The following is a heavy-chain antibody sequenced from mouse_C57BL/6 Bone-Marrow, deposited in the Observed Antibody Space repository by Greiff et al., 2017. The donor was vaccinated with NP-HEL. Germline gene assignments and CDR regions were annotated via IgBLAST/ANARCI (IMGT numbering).Heavy chain of an antibody. J-gene: IGHJ2*01. CDR2: ISSGSSTI. D-gene: IGHD1-1*01. CDR1: GFTFSDYG. CDR3: ARSITTVVATDYFDY. V-gene: IGHV5-17*01. Sequence: EVKLVESGGGLVKPGGSLKLSCAASGFTFSDYGMHWVRQAPEKGLEWVAYISSGSSTIYYADTVQGRFTISRDNAKNTLFLQMTSLRSEATAMYYCARSITTVVATDYFDYWGQGTTLTVSS.